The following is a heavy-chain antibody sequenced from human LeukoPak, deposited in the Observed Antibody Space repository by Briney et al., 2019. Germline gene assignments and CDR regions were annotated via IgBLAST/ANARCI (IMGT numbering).Heavy chain of an antibody. CDR2: IRSDGSNK. V-gene: IGHV3-30*02. J-gene: IGHJ4*02. CDR1: GFTFGSYG. D-gene: IGHD3-16*02. CDR3: ARHREITFGGVIGIDY. Sequence: GGSLRLSCAASGFTFGSYGMHWVRQAPGKGLEWVTFIRSDGSNKYYADSVKGRFTISRDNAKNSLYLQMNSLRAEETAVYYCARHREITFGGVIGIDYWGQGTLVTVSS.